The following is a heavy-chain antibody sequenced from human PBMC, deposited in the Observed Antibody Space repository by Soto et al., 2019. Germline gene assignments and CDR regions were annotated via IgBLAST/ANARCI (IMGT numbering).Heavy chain of an antibody. J-gene: IGHJ4*02. Sequence: SETLSLTCAVYGGSFGGYYWSWIRQPPGKGLEWIGEINHSGSTNYNPSLKSRVTISVDTSKNQFSLKLSSVTAADTAVYYCARAPDIVATLDYWGQGTLVTVSS. D-gene: IGHD5-12*01. V-gene: IGHV4-34*01. CDR3: ARAPDIVATLDY. CDR2: INHSGST. CDR1: GGSFGGYY.